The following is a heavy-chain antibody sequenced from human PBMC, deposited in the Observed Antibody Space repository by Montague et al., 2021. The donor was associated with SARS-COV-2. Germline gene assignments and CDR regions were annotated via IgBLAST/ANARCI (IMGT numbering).Heavy chain of an antibody. CDR2: ISYDGSNK. Sequence: SLRLSCAASGFTFSDYAIYWVRRAPGKGLEWVALISYDGSNKYYADSVKGRFAISRDNSKNTLHLQMNSLRAEDTAVYFCARDRLKWGMITFGGNDYWGQGTLVTVSS. V-gene: IGHV3-30*09. CDR1: GFTFSDYA. CDR3: ARDRLKWGMITFGGNDY. J-gene: IGHJ4*02. D-gene: IGHD3-16*01.